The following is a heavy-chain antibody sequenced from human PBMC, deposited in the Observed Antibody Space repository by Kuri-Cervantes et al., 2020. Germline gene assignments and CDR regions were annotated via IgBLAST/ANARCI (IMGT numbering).Heavy chain of an antibody. V-gene: IGHV3-30*02. CDR2: IRYDGSNK. CDR1: RFIFSSYA. J-gene: IGHJ3*02. CDR3: AREGYGGIPDAFDI. Sequence: GESLKISCAASRFIFSSYAMHWVRQAPGKGLEWVAFIRYDGSNKFYADSVKGRFTISRDNAKNSLYLQMNSLRAEDTAVYYCAREGYGGIPDAFDIWGQGTMVTVSS. D-gene: IGHD4-23*01.